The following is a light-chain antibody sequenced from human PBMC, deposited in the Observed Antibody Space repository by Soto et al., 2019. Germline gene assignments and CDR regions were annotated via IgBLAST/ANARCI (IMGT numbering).Light chain of an antibody. CDR1: QTISNY. Sequence: DIQMTQSPSSLSASVGDRVTITCRASQTISNYLNWYQQKPGKAPKVLIFAASSLQSGVPSRFSVSGSGTEFTLTISSLQPEDFATYYCQQSSSTPWTFGQGTKVEIK. J-gene: IGKJ1*01. CDR3: QQSSSTPWT. V-gene: IGKV1-39*01. CDR2: AAS.